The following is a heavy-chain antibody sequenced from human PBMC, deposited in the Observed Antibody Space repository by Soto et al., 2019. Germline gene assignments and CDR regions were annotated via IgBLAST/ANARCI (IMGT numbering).Heavy chain of an antibody. J-gene: IGHJ4*02. V-gene: IGHV3-66*01. D-gene: IGHD6-13*01. Sequence: EVQLVESGGGLVQPGGSLRLSCAASGFTVSSNYMSWVRQAPGKGLEWVSVIYSGGSTYYADSVKGRFTISRDNSKNTLYLQMTSLRAEDTAVYYCARDALGIAAAEDWGQGTLVTVSS. CDR1: GFTVSSNY. CDR3: ARDALGIAAAED. CDR2: IYSGGST.